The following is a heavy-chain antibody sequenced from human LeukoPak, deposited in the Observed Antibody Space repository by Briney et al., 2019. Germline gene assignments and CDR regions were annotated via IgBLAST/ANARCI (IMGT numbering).Heavy chain of an antibody. Sequence: SSETLSHTCTVSGGSISSYYWRWIRQPAGKGLEWIGRIHASGSTNYKPSLKSRVTMSVDTSKNQFSLKLSSVTAAVTAIYYCARGRPYSASYYDSDYWGQGTLVTVSS. D-gene: IGHD1-26*01. CDR2: IHASGST. CDR3: ARGRPYSASYYDSDY. V-gene: IGHV4-4*07. CDR1: GGSISSYY. J-gene: IGHJ4*02.